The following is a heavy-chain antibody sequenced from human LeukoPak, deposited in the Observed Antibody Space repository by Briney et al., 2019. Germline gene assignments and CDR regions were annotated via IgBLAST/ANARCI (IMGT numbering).Heavy chain of an antibody. D-gene: IGHD7-27*01. CDR2: INPNSGGT. J-gene: IGHJ5*02. V-gene: IGHV1-2*02. CDR3: ARTLGLRHNWLDP. CDR1: GYTFTGYY. Sequence: ASVKVSCKASGYTFTGYYMHWVRQAPGQGLEWMGWINPNSGGTNYAQKFQGRVTMTRDTSISTAYMELSRLRSDDTAVYYCARTLGLRHNWLDPWGQGTLVTVSS.